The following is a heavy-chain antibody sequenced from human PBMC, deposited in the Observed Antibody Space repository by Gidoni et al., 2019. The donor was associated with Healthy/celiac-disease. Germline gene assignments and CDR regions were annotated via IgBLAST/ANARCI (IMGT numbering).Heavy chain of an antibody. Sequence: QVHLLQSAPGLAKPSQTLSLTCAISGDSLPSNSAPWNRIRQSPSRGLEWLGRTYYRSKWYNDYAVAVKSRITINPDTSKNQVSLQLNSVTPEDTAVYYCARGGGAKGEYYFDYWGQGTLVTVSS. CDR3: ARGGGAKGEYYFDY. D-gene: IGHD3-16*01. J-gene: IGHJ4*02. CDR2: TYYRSKWYN. CDR1: GDSLPSNSAP. V-gene: IGHV6-1*01.